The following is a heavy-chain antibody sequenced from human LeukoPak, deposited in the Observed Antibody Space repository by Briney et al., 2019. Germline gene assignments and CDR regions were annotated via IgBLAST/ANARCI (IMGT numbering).Heavy chain of an antibody. CDR1: GFTLKNYG. CDR3: AKHMRATNTYSFFGLDV. V-gene: IGHV3-9*01. J-gene: IGHJ6*02. D-gene: IGHD1-26*01. Sequence: GGSLTLTCTATGFTLKNYGMHWVRQPPANGMELDSSINWNGGGTDYADSVKGRFTISRDNAKNSLYLKLSSLRTEDTALYYCAKHMRATNTYSFFGLDVWGQGTTVTVSS. CDR2: INWNGGGT.